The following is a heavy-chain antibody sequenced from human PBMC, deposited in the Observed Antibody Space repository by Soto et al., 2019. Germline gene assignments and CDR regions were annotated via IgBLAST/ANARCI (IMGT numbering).Heavy chain of an antibody. CDR1: GYSFTDYH. D-gene: IGHD6-19*01. Sequence: ASVKVSCKASGYSFTDYHIHWVRQAPGQGLEWLGRINPKSGGTSTAQKFQGRVTMTRDTSISTAYMELSRLTSDDTAVYYCASAAVTGTAGLDFWGQGTQVTVSS. CDR2: INPKSGGT. CDR3: ASAAVTGTAGLDF. V-gene: IGHV1-2*06. J-gene: IGHJ4*02.